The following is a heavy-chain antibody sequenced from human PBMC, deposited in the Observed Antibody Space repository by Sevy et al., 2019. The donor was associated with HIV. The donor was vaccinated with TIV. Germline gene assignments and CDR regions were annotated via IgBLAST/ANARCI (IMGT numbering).Heavy chain of an antibody. D-gene: IGHD4-17*01. CDR1: GFTFDDYA. J-gene: IGHJ3*02. Sequence: GGSLRLSCAASGFTFDDYAMHWVRQAPGKGLEWVSGISWNSGSIGYAESVKGRFTISRDNAKNSLYLQMNSLRAEDTALYYCAKDGGHYGDYGGAAFDIWGQGTMVTVSS. CDR2: ISWNSGSI. CDR3: AKDGGHYGDYGGAAFDI. V-gene: IGHV3-9*01.